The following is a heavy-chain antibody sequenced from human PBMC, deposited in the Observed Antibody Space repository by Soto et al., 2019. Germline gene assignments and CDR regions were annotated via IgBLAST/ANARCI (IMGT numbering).Heavy chain of an antibody. CDR1: GFTFSSYA. V-gene: IGHV3-23*01. CDR3: AKSAIRDSSGYYPFDY. Sequence: GGSLRLSCAASGFTFSSYAMSWVRQAPGKGLEWVSTTSGGGGSTYYADSVKGRFTISRDNSKNTLYLQMNSLRAEDTAVYHCAKSAIRDSSGYYPFDYWGQGTLVTVSS. CDR2: TSGGGGST. D-gene: IGHD3-22*01. J-gene: IGHJ4*02.